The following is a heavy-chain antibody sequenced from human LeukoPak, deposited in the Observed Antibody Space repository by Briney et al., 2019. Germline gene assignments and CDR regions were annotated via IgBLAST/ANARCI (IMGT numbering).Heavy chain of an antibody. CDR2: IYYSGST. CDR1: GGPISSYY. V-gene: IGHV4-59*12. Sequence: SETLSLTCTVSGGPISSYYWSWIRQPPGKGLEWIGYIYYSGSTNYNPSLKSRVTISVDTSKNQFSLKLSSVTAADTAVYYCASARRLFGAVRPWDAFDIWGQGTMVTVSS. J-gene: IGHJ3*02. D-gene: IGHD3-3*01. CDR3: ASARRLFGAVRPWDAFDI.